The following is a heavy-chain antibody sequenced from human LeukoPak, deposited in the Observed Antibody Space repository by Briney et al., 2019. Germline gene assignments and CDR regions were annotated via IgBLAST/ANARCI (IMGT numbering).Heavy chain of an antibody. CDR3: GKNRYSGSLSPFDI. V-gene: IGHV3-23*01. Sequence: GGSLRLSCTASGFTFNNYAMTWVRQAPGNGLEWLSAISGSGGTTYSADSVKGRFSISRDNSQNTLYLQMNSLRAEDTAVYYCGKNRYSGSLSPFDIWGQGTMVTVSS. CDR1: GFTFNNYA. D-gene: IGHD1-26*01. CDR2: ISGSGGTT. J-gene: IGHJ3*02.